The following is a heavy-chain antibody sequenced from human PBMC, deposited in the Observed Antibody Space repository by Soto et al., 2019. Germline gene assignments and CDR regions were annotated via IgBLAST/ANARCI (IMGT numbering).Heavy chain of an antibody. D-gene: IGHD2-2*01. J-gene: IGHJ5*02. CDR1: GGSISDDTYY. CDR2: IYYSGTS. Sequence: QLQLQESGPGLVKPSETLSLTCTVSGGSISDDTYYWGWIRQPPGKGLEWIGSIYYSGTSSYNPSLESRVTMSVDTSKKQLSLRLRSATATDTAVYYCARLHCTNTGCVPLAPWGHGTLVIVSS. CDR3: ARLHCTNTGCVPLAP. V-gene: IGHV4-39*01.